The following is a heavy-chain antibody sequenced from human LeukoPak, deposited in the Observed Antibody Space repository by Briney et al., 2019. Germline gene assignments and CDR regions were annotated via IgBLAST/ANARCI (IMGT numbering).Heavy chain of an antibody. D-gene: IGHD6-19*01. CDR1: GLTFSSYN. V-gene: IGHV3-48*02. CDR3: ARGPISGWSADY. CDR2: ISNSGSMI. J-gene: IGHJ4*02. Sequence: GGSPRLSCAVSGLTFSSYNMNWVRQAPGKGLEWVSYISNSGSMIYYADSVKGRFTLSRDNAKNSLYLQMNSLRDEDTAVYYCARGPISGWSADYWGQGTLVTVSS.